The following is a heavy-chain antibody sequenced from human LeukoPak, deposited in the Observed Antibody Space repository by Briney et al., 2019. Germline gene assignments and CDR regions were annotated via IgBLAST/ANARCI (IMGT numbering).Heavy chain of an antibody. D-gene: IGHD4-11*01. J-gene: IGHJ3*02. Sequence: PGESLQISCQGSGSTFSTYWIGWVRQLPGKGLEWMGVIYPGDSDTRYSTSFQGQVTMSVDKSISTAYLQWNSLKASDTAMYYCARALGVTFAFDIWGQGTMVTVSS. CDR2: IYPGDSDT. CDR1: GSTFSTYW. CDR3: ARALGVTFAFDI. V-gene: IGHV5-51*01.